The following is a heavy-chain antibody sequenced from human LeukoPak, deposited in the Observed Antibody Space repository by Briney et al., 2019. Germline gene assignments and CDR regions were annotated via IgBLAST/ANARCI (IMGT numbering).Heavy chain of an antibody. CDR3: ATFRQSGGVDY. CDR2: FGATGNT. Sequence: RGSLRLSCAASGFTFSGYAMIWVRQAPGKGLEWVSTFGATGNTFYADSVKGRFTISRDNSKSTLFLQMSSLGAEDTAVYYCATFRQSGGVDYWGQGTLVTVSS. V-gene: IGHV3-23*01. CDR1: GFTFSGYA. J-gene: IGHJ4*02. D-gene: IGHD2-15*01.